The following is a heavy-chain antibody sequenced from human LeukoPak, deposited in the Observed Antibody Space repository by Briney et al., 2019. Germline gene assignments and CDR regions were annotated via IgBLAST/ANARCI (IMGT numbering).Heavy chain of an antibody. Sequence: GGSLRLSCEASGFTFSSYWMSWVRQAPGKGLERVANINQDGSEKYYVDSVKGRFTVSRDNSKNTLYLQMNSLRAEDTAVYYCAKDAYGSTVVINWFDPWGQGTLVTVSS. V-gene: IGHV3-7*03. J-gene: IGHJ5*02. D-gene: IGHD4-23*01. CDR3: AKDAYGSTVVINWFDP. CDR1: GFTFSSYW. CDR2: INQDGSEK.